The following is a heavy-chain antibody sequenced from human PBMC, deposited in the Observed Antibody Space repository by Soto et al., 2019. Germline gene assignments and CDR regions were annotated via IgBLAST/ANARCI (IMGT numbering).Heavy chain of an antibody. CDR2: IKEDGSEK. CDR3: ARDRGYSSYDY. J-gene: IGHJ4*02. CDR1: GFTFSSSW. Sequence: GGSLRLSCAASGFTFSSSWMNWVRQAPGKGLEWVAGIKEDGSEKYYVDIVKGRFTISRDNVENSLYLQMNSLRGEDSAVYFCARDRGYSSYDYWGLGTLVTVSS. D-gene: IGHD5-18*01. V-gene: IGHV3-7*01.